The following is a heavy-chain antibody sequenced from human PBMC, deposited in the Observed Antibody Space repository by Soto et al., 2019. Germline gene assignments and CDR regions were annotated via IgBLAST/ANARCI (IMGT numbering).Heavy chain of an antibody. D-gene: IGHD1-1*01. CDR3: ARRERYYYYYGMDV. CDR1: GYSFANYW. V-gene: IGHV5-10-1*01. CDR2: IDPSDSYT. J-gene: IGHJ6*02. Sequence: GESLKISCKGSGYSFANYWIGWVRQMPGKGLEWMGRIDPSDSYTNYSPSFQGHVTISADKSISTAYLQWSSLKASDTAMYYCARRERYYYYYGMDVWGQGTTVTVSS.